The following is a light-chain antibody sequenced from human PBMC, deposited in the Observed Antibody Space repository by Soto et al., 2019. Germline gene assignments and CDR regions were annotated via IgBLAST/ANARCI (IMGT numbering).Light chain of an antibody. J-gene: IGKJ4*01. V-gene: IGKV3D-15*01. Sequence: EIVMTQSPATLSVSPGERATLSCRASQSVNIHLAWYQQKPGQAPRLLIYGASNRATGIPDRFSGSGSGTDFTLTISRLEPEDFAVYYCQQYDNSPLTFGGGTKVDIK. CDR2: GAS. CDR1: QSVNIH. CDR3: QQYDNSPLT.